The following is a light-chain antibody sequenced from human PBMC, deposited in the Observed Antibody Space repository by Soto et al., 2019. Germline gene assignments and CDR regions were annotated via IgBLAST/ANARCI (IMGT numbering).Light chain of an antibody. CDR2: AAS. J-gene: IGKJ1*01. CDR3: QKYNSAPWT. CDR1: QAIAHY. Sequence: DVQLTQSPPSLSASAGDRVTITCRASQAIAHYVAWYQQKPGQFPKLLIFAASTVQSGVPSRFSGSGSGTQFTLTISSLQPEDVATYYCQKYNSAPWTFGQGTKVDIK. V-gene: IGKV1-27*01.